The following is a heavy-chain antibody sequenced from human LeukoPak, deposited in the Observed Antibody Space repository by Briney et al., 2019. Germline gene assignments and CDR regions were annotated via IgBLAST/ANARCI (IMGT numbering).Heavy chain of an antibody. CDR1: GFTFPTFW. J-gene: IGHJ3*02. CDR3: ARMQMDTGYRPFDI. Sequence: PGGALRLSCAASGFTFPTFWMAWVRQAPGKGLEGVAKIKEEGSEKDYVDSVKGRFTIYRDNAKNSLHLQMNYLRAEDTAVYYCARMQMDTGYRPFDIWGQGTMVAVSS. D-gene: IGHD5-24*01. V-gene: IGHV3-7*01. CDR2: IKEEGSEK.